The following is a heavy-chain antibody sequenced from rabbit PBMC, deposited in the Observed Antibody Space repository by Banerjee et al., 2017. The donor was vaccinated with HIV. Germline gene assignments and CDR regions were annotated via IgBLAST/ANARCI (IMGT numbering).Heavy chain of an antibody. D-gene: IGHD6-1*01. J-gene: IGHJ4*01. Sequence: QLKETGGGLVQPGGSLTLSCKASGFDFSSYTMSWVRQAPGKGLEWIAYIYAGSGSTYYASWVKGRFTISSHNAQNTLYLQLNSLTAADTATYFCVRETETYAGGAGYGYYFDLWGQGTLVTVS. CDR3: VRETETYAGGAGYGYYFDL. CDR2: IYAGSGST. CDR1: GFDFSSYT. V-gene: IGHV1S7*01.